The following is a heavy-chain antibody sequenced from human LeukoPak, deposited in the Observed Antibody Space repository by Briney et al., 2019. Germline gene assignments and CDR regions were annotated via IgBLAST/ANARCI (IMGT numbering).Heavy chain of an antibody. CDR1: GYSISSGYY. CDR2: IYHSGST. Sequence: SETLSLTCTVSGYSISSGYYRGWIRQPPGKGLEWIGSIYHSGSTYYNPSLKSRVTISVDTSKNQFSLKLSSVTAADTAVYYCARDGVVVPAAPPTFDYWGQGTLVTVSS. J-gene: IGHJ4*02. V-gene: IGHV4-38-2*02. D-gene: IGHD2-2*01. CDR3: ARDGVVVPAAPPTFDY.